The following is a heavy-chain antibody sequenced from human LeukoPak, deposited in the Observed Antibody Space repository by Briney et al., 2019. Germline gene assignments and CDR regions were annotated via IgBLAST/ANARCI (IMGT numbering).Heavy chain of an antibody. V-gene: IGHV4-31*03. J-gene: IGHJ4*02. CDR1: GGSISSGGYY. CDR2: IYYSGST. CDR3: ARLGDLDTAMVTGFDY. Sequence: SQTLSLTCTVSGGSISSGGYYWSWIRQHPGKGLKRFGNIYYSGSTYYNPSLKSRVTISVDTSKNQFSLKLSSVTAADTAVYYCARLGDLDTAMVTGFDYWGQGTLVTVSS. D-gene: IGHD5-18*01.